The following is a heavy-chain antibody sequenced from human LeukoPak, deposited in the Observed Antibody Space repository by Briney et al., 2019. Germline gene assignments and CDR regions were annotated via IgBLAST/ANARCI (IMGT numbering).Heavy chain of an antibody. CDR3: ARHKSSRGYDYLAAVPY. J-gene: IGHJ4*02. V-gene: IGHV4-39*01. Sequence: SETLSLTCTVSGGSISSSSYYWGWIRQPPGKGLEWIGSIYYSGSTYDNPSLKSRVTISVDTSKNQFSLKLSSVTAADTAVYYCARHKSSRGYDYLAAVPYWGQGTLVTVSS. D-gene: IGHD5-12*01. CDR2: IYYSGST. CDR1: GGSISSSSYY.